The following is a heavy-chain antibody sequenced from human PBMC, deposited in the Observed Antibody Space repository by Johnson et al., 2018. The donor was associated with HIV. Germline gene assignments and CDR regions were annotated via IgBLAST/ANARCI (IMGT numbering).Heavy chain of an antibody. Sequence: VQLVEFGGGVVQPRGSLRLSCAASGFTFSDCAMSWVRQGPGKGLEWVSAITVSGDNTYYADSVQGRFTISRDNSKNTLYLQMSSLRAGDTAVYYCARGRASWELYDAFEIWGQGTMVIVSS. CDR2: ITVSGDNT. J-gene: IGHJ3*02. CDR3: ARGRASWELYDAFEI. CDR1: GFTFSDCA. D-gene: IGHD1-26*01. V-gene: IGHV3-23*04.